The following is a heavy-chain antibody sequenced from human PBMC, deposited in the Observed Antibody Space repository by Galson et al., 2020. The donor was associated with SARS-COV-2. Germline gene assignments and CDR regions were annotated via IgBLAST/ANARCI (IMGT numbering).Heavy chain of an antibody. D-gene: IGHD4-4*01. Sequence: ASVTVSCKVSGYTLTELSMYWVRQAPGKGLAWMGGFYPEDGETIYAQKFQGRVTMTEDTSTHTAYMEPRSLRSEDTAVYYCATGPAMTTVTTGSWFDPWGQGTLVTVSS. J-gene: IGHJ5*02. CDR2: FYPEDGET. CDR3: ATGPAMTTVTTGSWFDP. V-gene: IGHV1-24*01. CDR1: GYTLTELS.